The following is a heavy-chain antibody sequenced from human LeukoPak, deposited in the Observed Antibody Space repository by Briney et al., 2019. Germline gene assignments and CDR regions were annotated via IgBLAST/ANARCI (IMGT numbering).Heavy chain of an antibody. Sequence: ASVKVSCKASGYTFTGYYMHWVRQAPGQGLEWMGWINPNNGGTYYAQNFQGWVTMTRDTSISTAYMELSRLRSDDTAVYYCARGVAGILGGIDYWGQGTLVTVSS. D-gene: IGHD6-19*01. V-gene: IGHV1-2*04. CDR2: INPNNGGT. CDR1: GYTFTGYY. J-gene: IGHJ4*02. CDR3: ARGVAGILGGIDY.